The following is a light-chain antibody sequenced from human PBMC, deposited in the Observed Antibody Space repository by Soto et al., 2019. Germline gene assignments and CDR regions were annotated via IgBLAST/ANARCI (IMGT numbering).Light chain of an antibody. Sequence: DIQMTQSPTSIYASVGDRVTITCRASQNINNFLNWYHQKSGKAPKLLIYRASILESGVPSRFSGSGSGTHFSLIISRLHPEDLATYYCQQSYSIPQTFGQGTKVDIK. CDR1: QNINNF. V-gene: IGKV1-39*01. CDR3: QQSYSIPQT. CDR2: RAS. J-gene: IGKJ1*01.